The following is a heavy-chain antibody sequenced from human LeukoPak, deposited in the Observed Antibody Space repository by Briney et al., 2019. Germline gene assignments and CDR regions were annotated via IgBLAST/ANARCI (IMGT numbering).Heavy chain of an antibody. Sequence: SETLSLTCTVSGGSISSGDYYWSWIRQPPGKGLEWIGYIYYSGSTYYNPSLKSRVTISVDTSKNLFSLKLSSVTAADTAVYYCARAKTEYYYDSSGILDYWGQGTLVTVSS. CDR2: IYYSGST. J-gene: IGHJ4*02. D-gene: IGHD3-22*01. CDR3: ARAKTEYYYDSSGILDY. V-gene: IGHV4-30-4*01. CDR1: GGSISSGDYY.